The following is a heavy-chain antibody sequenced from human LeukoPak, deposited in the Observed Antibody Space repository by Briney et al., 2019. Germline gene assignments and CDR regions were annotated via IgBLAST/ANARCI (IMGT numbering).Heavy chain of an antibody. J-gene: IGHJ4*02. V-gene: IGHV3-7*01. Sequence: GGSLRLSCAASGFMFSSYWMSWVRQAPGRGLEWVAYIKQDGSEKYYVDSVKGRFTISRDNAESSLYLQMNSLRAEDSAVYYCARVGLKGATTIRSSDYWGQGTLVTVSS. D-gene: IGHD1-26*01. CDR1: GFMFSSYW. CDR2: IKQDGSEK. CDR3: ARVGLKGATTIRSSDY.